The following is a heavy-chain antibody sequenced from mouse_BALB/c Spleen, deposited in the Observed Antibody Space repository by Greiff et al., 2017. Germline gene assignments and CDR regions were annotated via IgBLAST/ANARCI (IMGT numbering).Heavy chain of an antibody. CDR2: ISYSGST. CDR3: ADLPWLRQGPYYAMDY. D-gene: IGHD2-2*01. V-gene: IGHV3-2*02. Sequence: EVKLMESGPGLVKPSQSLSLTCTVTGYSITSDYAWNWIRQFPGNKLEWMGYISYSGSTSYNPSLKSRISITRDTSKNQFFLQLNSVTTEDTATYYCADLPWLRQGPYYAMDYWGQGTSVTVSS. CDR1: GYSITSDYA. J-gene: IGHJ4*01.